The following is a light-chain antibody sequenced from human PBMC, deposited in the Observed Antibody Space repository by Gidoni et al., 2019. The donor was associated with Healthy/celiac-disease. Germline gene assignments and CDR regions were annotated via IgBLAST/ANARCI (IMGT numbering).Light chain of an antibody. V-gene: IGKV1-8*01. CDR3: QQYYSYPPLT. CDR1: HGISSY. J-gene: IGKJ4*01. CDR2: SAS. Sequence: IRMTQSPSSFSASTGDRVTITCRASHGISSYLDWYQQKPGKAPKLLIYSASTLQRGVPSRFSGSGSGTDFTLTISCLQSEDFATYYCQQYYSYPPLTFGGGTKVEIK.